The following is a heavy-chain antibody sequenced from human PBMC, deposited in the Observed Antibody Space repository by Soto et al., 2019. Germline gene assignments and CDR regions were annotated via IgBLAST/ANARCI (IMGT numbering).Heavy chain of an antibody. CDR3: ARVGAVTYDY. V-gene: IGHV3-64*01. D-gene: IGHD4-17*01. CDR2: ISYNEGST. Sequence: GGSLRLSCAASGFTFSSYSMHWVRQAPGKGMEYVSAISYNEGSTFYANSVKGRFTISRDNSKNTLYLQMGSLRAEDTAVYYCARVGAVTYDYWGQGTLVTVSS. J-gene: IGHJ4*02. CDR1: GFTFSSYS.